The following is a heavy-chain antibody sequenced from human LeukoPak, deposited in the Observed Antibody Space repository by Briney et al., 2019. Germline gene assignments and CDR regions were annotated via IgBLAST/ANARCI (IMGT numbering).Heavy chain of an antibody. Sequence: GGSLTLSCAASGFTFRSYEMNWVRQAPGKGLEWIAYLSSSGSAFSYADSVKGRFTIARDNAKNSVCLEMNSLRADDTAVYYCARSARLMKGVVEVTALDDWGQGTLVTVSS. D-gene: IGHD3-3*01. CDR3: ARSARLMKGVVEVTALDD. CDR2: LSSSGSAF. J-gene: IGHJ4*02. V-gene: IGHV3-48*03. CDR1: GFTFRSYE.